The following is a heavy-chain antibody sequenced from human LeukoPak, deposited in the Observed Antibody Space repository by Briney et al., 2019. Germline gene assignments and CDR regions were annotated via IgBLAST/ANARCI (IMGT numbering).Heavy chain of an antibody. J-gene: IGHJ6*02. Sequence: GASVKVSCKASGYTFTSYYMHWVRQAPGQGLEWMGIINPSGGSTSYAQKFQGRVTMTRDTSTSTVYMELSSLRSEDTAVYYCARDGRVTKVRGVILGYYYYGMDVWGQGTTVTVSS. CDR1: GYTFTSYY. CDR3: ARDGRVTKVRGVILGYYYYGMDV. CDR2: INPSGGST. V-gene: IGHV1-46*01. D-gene: IGHD3-10*01.